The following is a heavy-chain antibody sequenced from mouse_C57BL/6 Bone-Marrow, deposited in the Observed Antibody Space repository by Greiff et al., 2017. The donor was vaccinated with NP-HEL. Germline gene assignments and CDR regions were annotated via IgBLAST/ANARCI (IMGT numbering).Heavy chain of an antibody. Sequence: EVQGVESGGGLVKPGGSLKLSCAASGFTFSDYGMHWVRQAPEKGLEWVAYISSGSSSIYYADTVTGRFTISRDNAKNTLFLQMTSLRSEDTAMYYCARPFYYYGSSWFAYWGQGTLVTVSA. CDR1: GFTFSDYG. CDR2: ISSGSSSI. D-gene: IGHD1-1*01. CDR3: ARPFYYYGSSWFAY. V-gene: IGHV5-17*01. J-gene: IGHJ3*01.